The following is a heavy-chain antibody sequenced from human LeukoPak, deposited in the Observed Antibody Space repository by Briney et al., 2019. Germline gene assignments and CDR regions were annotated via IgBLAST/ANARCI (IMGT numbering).Heavy chain of an antibody. D-gene: IGHD3-10*01. Sequence: GESLKISCKGSGYTFSTYWIGWVRQMPGKGLEWMGIIYPGDFDLRYSPSFQGQVTISADKSISTAYLQWSSLKASDTAMYYCARPGSSVRPYYFDYWGQGTLVTVSS. CDR1: GYTFSTYW. V-gene: IGHV5-51*01. CDR2: IYPGDFDL. J-gene: IGHJ4*02. CDR3: ARPGSSVRPYYFDY.